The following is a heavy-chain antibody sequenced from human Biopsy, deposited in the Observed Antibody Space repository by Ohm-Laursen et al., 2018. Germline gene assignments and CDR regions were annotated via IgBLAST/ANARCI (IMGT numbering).Heavy chain of an antibody. J-gene: IGHJ4*02. Sequence: SLRLSCAASGFTFSNYGVDWVRQAPGKGLEWVAGISYDGSNEYYGDSVKGRFSISRDNSKNTLYLQMNSLRADDTAVYYCALAAAQTVTHFDYWGQGTLVTVSS. CDR1: GFTFSNYG. CDR2: ISYDGSNE. CDR3: ALAAAQTVTHFDY. V-gene: IGHV3-33*01. D-gene: IGHD4-17*01.